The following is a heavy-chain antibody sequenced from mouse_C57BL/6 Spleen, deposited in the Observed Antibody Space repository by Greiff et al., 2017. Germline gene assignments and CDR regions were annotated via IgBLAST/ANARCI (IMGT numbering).Heavy chain of an antibody. J-gene: IGHJ2*01. V-gene: IGHV3-6*01. D-gene: IGHD3-2*02. CDR3: AREDSSGAGYFDY. CDR2: ISYDGSN. Sequence: EVKLMESGPGLVKPSQSLSLTCSVTGYSITSGYYWNWIRQFPGNKLEWMGYISYDGSNNYNPSLKNRISITRDTSKNQFFLKLNSVTTEDTATYYCAREDSSGAGYFDYWGQGTTLTVSS. CDR1: GYSITSGYY.